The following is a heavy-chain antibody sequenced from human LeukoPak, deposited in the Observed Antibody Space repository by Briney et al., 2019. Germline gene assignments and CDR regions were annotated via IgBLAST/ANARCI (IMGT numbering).Heavy chain of an antibody. D-gene: IGHD5-12*01. J-gene: IGHJ6*03. CDR3: ARVKRDSEVGWLRLEGDYYYYYYMDV. V-gene: IGHV4-59*01. CDR1: GGSISSYY. Sequence: SETLSLTCTVSGGSISSYYWSWIRQPPGKGLEWIGYIYYSGSTNYNPFLKSRVTISVDTSKNQFSLKLSSVTAADTAVYYCARVKRDSEVGWLRLEGDYYYYYYMDVWGKGTTVTISS. CDR2: IYYSGST.